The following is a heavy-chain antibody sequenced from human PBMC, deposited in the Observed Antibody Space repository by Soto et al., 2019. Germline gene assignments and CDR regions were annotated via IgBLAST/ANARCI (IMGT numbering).Heavy chain of an antibody. CDR2: IYSSGNT. D-gene: IGHD6-13*01. J-gene: IGHJ4*02. CDR3: SRAFNGYSSPLGPFEY. V-gene: IGHV4-30-4*01. Sequence: SETLSVTYSVSGDKSRNGGGYLSLKSQPPRKGLAWFGCIYSSGNTYYNPSLKRPFSISVDTSKNRFSLQLSSVTVADTTVYYCSRAFNGYSSPLGPFEYWGRGSWVPVSS. CDR1: GDKSRNGGGY.